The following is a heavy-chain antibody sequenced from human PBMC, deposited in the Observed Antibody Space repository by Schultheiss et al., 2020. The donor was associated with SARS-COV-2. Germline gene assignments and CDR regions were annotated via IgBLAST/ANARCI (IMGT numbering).Heavy chain of an antibody. Sequence: GESLKISCAASGFTFRSYWMSWVRQAPGKGLEWVSAISGSGGSTYYADSVKGRFTISRDNSKNTLYLQMNSLRAEDTAVYYCTTDHYYDSSGYYYPFDYWGQGTLVTVSS. D-gene: IGHD3-22*01. CDR3: TTDHYYDSSGYYYPFDY. CDR1: GFTFRSYW. CDR2: ISGSGGST. J-gene: IGHJ4*02. V-gene: IGHV3-23*01.